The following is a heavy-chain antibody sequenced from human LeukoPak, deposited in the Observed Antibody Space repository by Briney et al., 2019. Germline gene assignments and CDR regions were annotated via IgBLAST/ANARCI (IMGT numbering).Heavy chain of an antibody. J-gene: IGHJ6*02. CDR1: GFTFDDYA. Sequence: PGRSLRLSCAASGFTFDDYAMHWVRQAPGKGLEWVSGISWNSGSIGYADSVKGRFTISRDNAKNSLYPQMNSLRAEDTALYYCAKGRDSGIAVAGTYYYYGMDVWGQGTTVTVSS. CDR2: ISWNSGSI. V-gene: IGHV3-9*01. D-gene: IGHD6-19*01. CDR3: AKGRDSGIAVAGTYYYYGMDV.